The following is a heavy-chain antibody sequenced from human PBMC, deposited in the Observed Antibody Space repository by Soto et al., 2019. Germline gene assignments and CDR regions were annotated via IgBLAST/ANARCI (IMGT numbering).Heavy chain of an antibody. J-gene: IGHJ4*02. Sequence: EVQLVESGGGLVQPGGSLRLSCAASGFTFSSYWMSWVRQAPGKGLEWVANIKQDETEKYYVDSVKGRFTISRDNAKNSLYLQMNSMRAEDTAVYYCARVVSAAANDYWGQGTLVTVSS. CDR2: IKQDETEK. D-gene: IGHD1-26*01. CDR3: ARVVSAAANDY. CDR1: GFTFSSYW. V-gene: IGHV3-7*04.